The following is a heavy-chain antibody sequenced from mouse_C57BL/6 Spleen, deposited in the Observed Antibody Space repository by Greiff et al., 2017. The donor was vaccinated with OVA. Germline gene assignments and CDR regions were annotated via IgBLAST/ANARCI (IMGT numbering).Heavy chain of an antibody. CDR2: IDPENGDT. D-gene: IGHD1-1*01. CDR3: TTSHYYGSSRDY. Sequence: VQLQQSGAELVRPGASVKLSCTASGFNIKDDYMHWVKQRPEQGLEWIGWIDPENGDTEYASKFQGKATITADKSSNTAYLQLSSLTSEDTAVYYCTTSHYYGSSRDYWGQGTSVTVSS. CDR1: GFNIKDDY. J-gene: IGHJ4*01. V-gene: IGHV14-4*01.